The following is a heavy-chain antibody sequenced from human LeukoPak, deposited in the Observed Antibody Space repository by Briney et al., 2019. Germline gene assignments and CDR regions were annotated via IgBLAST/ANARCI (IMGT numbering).Heavy chain of an antibody. V-gene: IGHV3-30*18. CDR1: GFTFSSYG. CDR3: AKAISPRLDYYYGMDV. CDR2: ISYDGSNK. J-gene: IGHJ6*02. Sequence: PGGSLRLSCTASGFTFSSYGMHWVRQAPGKGLEWVTVISYDGSNKYFADSVKGRFTISRDNSKNTLFLQMNSLRAEDTAVYYCAKAISPRLDYYYGMDVWGQGTTVTVSS. D-gene: IGHD3-3*01.